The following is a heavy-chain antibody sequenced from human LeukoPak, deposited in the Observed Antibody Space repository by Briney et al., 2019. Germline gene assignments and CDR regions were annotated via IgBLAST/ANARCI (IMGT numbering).Heavy chain of an antibody. CDR2: ISGSGGST. D-gene: IGHD3-9*01. Sequence: PGGSLRLSCAASGFTFSSYAMSWVRQAPGKGLEWVSAISGSGGSTYYADSVKGRFTISRDNSKNTLYPQMNSLRAEDTAVYYCAKDGLRYFDSPEPAFDYWGQGTLVTVSS. J-gene: IGHJ4*02. V-gene: IGHV3-23*01. CDR3: AKDGLRYFDSPEPAFDY. CDR1: GFTFSSYA.